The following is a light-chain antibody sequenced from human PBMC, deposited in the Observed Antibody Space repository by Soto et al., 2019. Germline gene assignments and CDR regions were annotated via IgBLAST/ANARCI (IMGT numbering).Light chain of an antibody. CDR3: QQLYTFPFT. Sequence: IQLTQSPSRLSSSIGDRVTITCRASHDISTFLALYQQKSGKAPKLLIYDASTLQSWVPSRFSGCGSGTQFTLTFSGLLPEDFAAYHCQQLYTFPFTFGQGTRLEIK. CDR2: DAS. J-gene: IGKJ5*01. V-gene: IGKV1-9*01. CDR1: HDISTF.